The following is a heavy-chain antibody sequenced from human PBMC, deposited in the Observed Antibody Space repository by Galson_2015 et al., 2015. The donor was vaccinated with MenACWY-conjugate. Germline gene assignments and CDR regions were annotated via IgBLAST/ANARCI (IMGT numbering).Heavy chain of an antibody. D-gene: IGHD1-26*01. V-gene: IGHV2-5*02. J-gene: IGHJ4*02. CDR3: AHSPREGYFDY. Sequence: PALVKPTQPLTLPCTFSGFSLSTSTVAVGWIRPPPGKAMEWLGIIYWDDDKRYSPSLRSRLTITKDTSKNQVVLTMTNMDPVDTATYYCAHSPREGYFDYWGQGNLVTVSS. CDR2: IYWDDDK. CDR1: GFSLSTSTVA.